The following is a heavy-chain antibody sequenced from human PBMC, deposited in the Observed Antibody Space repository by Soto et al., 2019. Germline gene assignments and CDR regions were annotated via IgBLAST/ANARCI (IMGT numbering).Heavy chain of an antibody. CDR3: ATQRGGGGY. J-gene: IGHJ4*02. CDR2: IYSGGYT. Sequence: EVQLVESGGGLIQPGGSLRLSCAVSGFTVSNNYMSWVRQAPGKGLEGVSVIYSGGYTAYGDSVKGRFTISRDNSKNTLYLQMNTPGPAARPVFYGATQRGGGGYWGQGTLVTVSS. D-gene: IGHD6-25*01. CDR1: GFTVSNNY. V-gene: IGHV3-53*01.